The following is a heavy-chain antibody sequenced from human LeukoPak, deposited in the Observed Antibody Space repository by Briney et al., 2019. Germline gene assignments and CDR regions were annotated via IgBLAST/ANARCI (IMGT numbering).Heavy chain of an antibody. CDR2: ISSSSNTI. Sequence: PGGSLRLSCAASGFTFSDYYKNWVRQAPGKGLEWISYISSSSNTIYYADSVTGRFTISRDNAKNSLYLQMSSLRVEDTAVYYCARLVVGGVIDQWGQGALVTVSS. CDR3: ARLVVGGVIDQ. CDR1: GFTFSDYY. D-gene: IGHD3-16*01. V-gene: IGHV3-11*04. J-gene: IGHJ4*02.